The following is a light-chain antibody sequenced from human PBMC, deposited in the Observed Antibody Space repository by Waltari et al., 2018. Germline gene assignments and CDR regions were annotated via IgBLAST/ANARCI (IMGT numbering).Light chain of an antibody. CDR3: QQYGTSPIT. Sequence: EIVLTQSPATLSLSPGERATLSCRASQSVSSSYLAWYQQKPGQAPRLLIYGASSRAIGIPDRFGGSGSGTDFTLTISRLEPEDFAVYYCQQYGTSPITFGQGTRLEIK. J-gene: IGKJ5*01. CDR2: GAS. V-gene: IGKV3-20*01. CDR1: QSVSSSY.